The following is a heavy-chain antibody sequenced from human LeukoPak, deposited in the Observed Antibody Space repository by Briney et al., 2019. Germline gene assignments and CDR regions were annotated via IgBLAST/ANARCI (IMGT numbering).Heavy chain of an antibody. CDR2: IYPADSDI. CDR3: ARSLTAAAGDY. J-gene: IGHJ4*02. CDR1: GYRFTSYW. V-gene: IGHV5-51*01. D-gene: IGHD6-25*01. Sequence: GESLQISCKGSGYRFTSYWIGWVRQIPGKGLEWMAIIYPADSDIRYSPSFQGQVTISADKSISTAYLQWSSLKASDTAMYYCARSLTAAAGDYWGQGTLVTVSS.